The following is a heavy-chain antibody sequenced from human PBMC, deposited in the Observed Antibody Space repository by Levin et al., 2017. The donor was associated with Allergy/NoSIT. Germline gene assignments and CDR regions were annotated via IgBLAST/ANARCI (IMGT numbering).Heavy chain of an antibody. Sequence: ASVKVSCKGSGYSFTSYWIGWVRQMPGKGLEWMGIIYPGDSDTRYSPSFQGQVTISADKSISTAYLQWSSLKASDTAMYYCARQDSGYDPHYWYFDLWGRGTLVTVSS. V-gene: IGHV5-51*01. CDR3: ARQDSGYDPHYWYFDL. D-gene: IGHD5-12*01. CDR1: GYSFTSYW. CDR2: IYPGDSDT. J-gene: IGHJ2*01.